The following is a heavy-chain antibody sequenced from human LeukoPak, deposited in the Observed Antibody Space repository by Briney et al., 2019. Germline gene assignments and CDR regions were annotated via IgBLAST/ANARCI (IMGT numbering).Heavy chain of an antibody. D-gene: IGHD2-8*02. CDR1: GGSISSSNYY. CDR2: IFPSGTI. J-gene: IGHJ4*02. Sequence: PSETLSLTCTVSGGSISSSNYYWGWIRQPPGEGLEWIGSIFPSGTIFHNPSLTSRVTVSLDTSKNQFSLKLLSVTAADTAVYYCARLDHYWAKTDYWGQGTLVTVSS. V-gene: IGHV4-39*01. CDR3: ARLDHYWAKTDY.